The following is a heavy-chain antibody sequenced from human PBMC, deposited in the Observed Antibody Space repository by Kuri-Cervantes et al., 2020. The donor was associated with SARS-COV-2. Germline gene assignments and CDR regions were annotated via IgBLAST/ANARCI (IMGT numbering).Heavy chain of an antibody. V-gene: IGHV5-51*01. J-gene: IGHJ6*02. CDR2: VNPSDSEA. D-gene: IGHD2-2*02. CDR1: GYRFTSYW. CDR3: ARLRGYCSSTSCHSYYYYYGMDV. Sequence: GGSLRLSCRASGYRFTSYWIGWVRQMPGKGLEWMGIVNPSDSEARYSPSFQGQVTISVDKSINTAYLHWTSLRVADTAVYYCARLRGYCSSTSCHSYYYYYGMDVWGQGTTVTVSS.